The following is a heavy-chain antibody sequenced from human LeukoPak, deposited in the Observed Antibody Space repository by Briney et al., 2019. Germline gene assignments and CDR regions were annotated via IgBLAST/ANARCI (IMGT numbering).Heavy chain of an antibody. CDR3: ARVPPYYDILTGYYPVHYYYGMDV. Sequence: SETLSLTCTVSGGSISSYYWSWIRQPPGKGLEWIGYIYYSGSTNYNPSLKSRVTIPVDTSKNQFSLKLSSVTAADTAVYYCARVPPYYDILTGYYPVHYYYGMDVWGKGTTVTVSS. J-gene: IGHJ6*04. D-gene: IGHD3-9*01. CDR2: IYYSGST. V-gene: IGHV4-59*01. CDR1: GGSISSYY.